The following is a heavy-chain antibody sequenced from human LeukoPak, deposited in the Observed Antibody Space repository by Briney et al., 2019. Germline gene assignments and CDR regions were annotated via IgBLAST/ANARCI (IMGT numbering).Heavy chain of an antibody. V-gene: IGHV3-30-3*02. J-gene: IGHJ4*02. CDR1: GFTFSSYA. CDR3: AKPLPFDY. Sequence: GGSLRLSCAASGFTFSSYAMHWVRQAPGKGLEWVAVISYDGSNKYYADSVKGRFTISRDNSKNTLYLQMNSLRAEDTAVYYCAKPLPFDYWGQGTLVTVSS. CDR2: ISYDGSNK.